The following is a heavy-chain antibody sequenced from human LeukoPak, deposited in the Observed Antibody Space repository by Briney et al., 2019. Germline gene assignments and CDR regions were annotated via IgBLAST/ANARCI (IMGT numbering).Heavy chain of an antibody. V-gene: IGHV4-4*07. D-gene: IGHD3-22*01. CDR2: FYTSGSP. CDR3: ARTTYYYDSSGQSPFDY. CDR1: GDSISSYY. Sequence: KPSETLSLTCTVSGDSISSYYWSWIRQPAGQGLEWIGRFYTSGSPTYNPSLKSRVSMSLDTSKNQFSLKLSSVTAADTAVYYCARTTYYYDSSGQSPFDYWGQGTLVIVSS. J-gene: IGHJ4*02.